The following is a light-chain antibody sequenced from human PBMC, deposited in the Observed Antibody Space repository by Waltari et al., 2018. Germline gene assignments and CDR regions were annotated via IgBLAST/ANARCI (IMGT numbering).Light chain of an antibody. CDR3: QQYYGTFPT. J-gene: IGKJ1*01. V-gene: IGKV4-1*01. CDR2: WAS. Sequence: DIVMTQSPDSLPVSLGDTVTISCQSNLSVFYRSNNKNFLAWYQLNPGQPLNLLIYWASTRESGVPDRFSGSGSGTNFTLTISSLQAEDVAIYYCQQYYGTFPTFGQGTKLEI. CDR1: LSVFYRSNNKNF.